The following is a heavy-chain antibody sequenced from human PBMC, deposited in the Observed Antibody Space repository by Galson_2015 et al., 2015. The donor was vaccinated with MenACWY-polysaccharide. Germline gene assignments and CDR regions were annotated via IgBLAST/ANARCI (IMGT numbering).Heavy chain of an antibody. CDR2: IQSKIHGETR. V-gene: IGHV3-15*01. J-gene: IGHJ4*02. CDR3: TTDRPLTRGGVVAY. D-gene: IGHD3-3*01. Sequence: SLRLSCAASGSTFSNLWMTWVRQAPGKGLEWVGRIQSKIHGETRDYAAPVIGRFSISRDDSENTVYLQMNSLRTEDTAVYYCTTDRPLTRGGVVAYWGQGTLVTVSS. CDR1: GSTFSNLW.